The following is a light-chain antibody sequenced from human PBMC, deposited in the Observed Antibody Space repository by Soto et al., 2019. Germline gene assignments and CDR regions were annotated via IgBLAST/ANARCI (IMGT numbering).Light chain of an antibody. CDR3: LLYYGGVYV. CDR1: TGAVTSDHY. V-gene: IGLV7-43*01. Sequence: QTVVTQEPSLTVSPGGTVTLTCTSSTGAVTSDHYPNWFQQKPGQAPRSLIYNISNRHSWTPARFSGSLLGAKAALTLSGVQPEDEAEYYCLLYYGGVYVFGTGTKLTVL. CDR2: NIS. J-gene: IGLJ1*01.